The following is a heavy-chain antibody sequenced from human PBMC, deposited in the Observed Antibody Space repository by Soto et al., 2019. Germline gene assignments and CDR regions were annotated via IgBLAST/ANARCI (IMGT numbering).Heavy chain of an antibody. V-gene: IGHV1-3*01. CDR2: INAGNGNT. CDR3: ARSLDSRLYSSGWYSPLNY. CDR1: GYTFTSYA. Sequence: GASVKVSCKASGYTFTSYAMHWVRQAPGQRLEWMGWINAGNGNTKYSQKFQGRVTITRDTSASTAYMELSSLRSEDTAVYYCARSLDSRLYSSGWYSPLNYWGQGTLVTVSS. D-gene: IGHD6-19*01. J-gene: IGHJ4*02.